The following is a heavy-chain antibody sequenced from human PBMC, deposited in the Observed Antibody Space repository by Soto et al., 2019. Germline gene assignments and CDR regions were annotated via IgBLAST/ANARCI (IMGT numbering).Heavy chain of an antibody. CDR3: ARAHANLIAARLNYYYGMDV. D-gene: IGHD6-6*01. Sequence: SVKVSCKASGGTFSSYAISWVRQAPGQGLEWMGGIIPIFGTANYAQKFQGRVTITADESTSTAYMELSSLRSEDTAVYYCARAHANLIAARLNYYYGMDVWGQGTTVTVSS. J-gene: IGHJ6*02. V-gene: IGHV1-69*13. CDR1: GGTFSSYA. CDR2: IIPIFGTA.